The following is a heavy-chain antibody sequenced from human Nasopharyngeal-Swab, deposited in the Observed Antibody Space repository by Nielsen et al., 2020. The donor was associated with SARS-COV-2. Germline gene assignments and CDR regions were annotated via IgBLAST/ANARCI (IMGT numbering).Heavy chain of an antibody. J-gene: IGHJ6*02. Sequence: SETLSLTCTVSGGSVSSGSYYWSWIRQPPGKGLEWIGYIYYSGSTNYNPSVKSRVTISVDTSKNQFSLKLSSVTAADTAVYYCARDRSSSWYVRYYYYYGMDVWGQGTTVTVSS. CDR1: GGSVSSGSYY. CDR2: IYYSGST. CDR3: ARDRSSSWYVRYYYYYGMDV. V-gene: IGHV4-61*01. D-gene: IGHD6-13*01.